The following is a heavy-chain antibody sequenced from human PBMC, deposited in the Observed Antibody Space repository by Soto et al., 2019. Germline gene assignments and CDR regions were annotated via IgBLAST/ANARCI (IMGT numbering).Heavy chain of an antibody. V-gene: IGHV3-30*18. CDR1: GFTFSSYG. J-gene: IGHJ3*01. CDR3: AKEKEWELLVDY. CDR2: ISYDGSNK. D-gene: IGHD1-26*01. Sequence: QVQLVESGGGVVQPGRSLRLSCAASGFTFSSYGMHWVRQAPGKGLEWVAVISYDGSNKYYADSVKGRFTISRDNSKNTLYLQMNSLRAEDTAVYYCAKEKEWELLVDYWGQGQWSPSLQ.